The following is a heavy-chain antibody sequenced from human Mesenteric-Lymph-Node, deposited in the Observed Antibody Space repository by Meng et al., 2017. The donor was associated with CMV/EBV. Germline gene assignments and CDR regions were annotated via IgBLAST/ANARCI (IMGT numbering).Heavy chain of an antibody. J-gene: IGHJ3*02. Sequence: GESLKISCAASGFTFSSYAMHWVRQAPGKGLEWVSYISHSGSTIYYADSVKGRFTISRDNAKYSLYLQMNSLRAEDTAVYYCARDRGLVPDAFDIWGQGTMVTVSS. CDR1: GFTFSSYA. V-gene: IGHV3-48*04. CDR2: ISHSGSTI. CDR3: ARDRGLVPDAFDI. D-gene: IGHD3/OR15-3a*01.